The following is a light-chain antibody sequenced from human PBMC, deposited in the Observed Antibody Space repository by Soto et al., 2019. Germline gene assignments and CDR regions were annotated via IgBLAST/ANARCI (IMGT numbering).Light chain of an antibody. V-gene: IGKV1-17*03. CDR2: AAS. J-gene: IGKJ1*01. Sequence: DIQMTQSPSAMSASVGDRFTISCRASQDIGNHLAWFQQKPGKVPQRLIYAASSLQTGVPSRLSGSASGTDFTLTISSLQPEDFATYYCQQTYSNTRTFGQGTKVDIK. CDR3: QQTYSNTRT. CDR1: QDIGNH.